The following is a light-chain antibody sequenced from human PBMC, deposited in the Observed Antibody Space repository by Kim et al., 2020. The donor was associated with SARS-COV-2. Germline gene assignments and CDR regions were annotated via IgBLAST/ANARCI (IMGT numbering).Light chain of an antibody. CDR1: SSDVVAYNY. J-gene: IGLJ1*01. CDR3: SSYTSSSTYV. Sequence: GQSIALSCTGTSSDVVAYNYVSWYQQRPGKAPKLMIYDVNQRPSGVSNRFSGSKSVNTASLTISGLQAEDEADYYCSSYTSSSTYVFGTGTTVTVL. CDR2: DVN. V-gene: IGLV2-14*04.